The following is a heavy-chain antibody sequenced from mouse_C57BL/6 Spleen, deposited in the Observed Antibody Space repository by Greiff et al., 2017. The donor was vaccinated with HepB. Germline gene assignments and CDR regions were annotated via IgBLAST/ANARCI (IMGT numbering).Heavy chain of an antibody. CDR2: IDPSDSYT. CDR1: GYTFTSYW. Sequence: QVQLQQPGAELVRPGTSVKLSCKASGYTFTSYWMHWVKQRPGQGLEWIGVIDPSDSYTNYNQKFKGKATLTVDTSSSTAYMQLSSLTSEDSAVYYCARLRYYYGSSSSYYAMDYWGQGTSVTVSS. J-gene: IGHJ4*01. CDR3: ARLRYYYGSSSSYYAMDY. D-gene: IGHD1-1*01. V-gene: IGHV1-59*01.